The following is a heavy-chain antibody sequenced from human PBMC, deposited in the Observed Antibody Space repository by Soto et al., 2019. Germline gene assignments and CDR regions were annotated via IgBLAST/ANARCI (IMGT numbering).Heavy chain of an antibody. D-gene: IGHD4-17*01. CDR1: GGSISSSSYY. V-gene: IGHV4-39*01. J-gene: IGHJ3*02. Sequence: SETLSLTCTVSGGSISSSSYYWGWILQPPGKGLEWIGSIYYSGSTYYNPSLKSRVTISVDTSKNQFSLKLSSVTAADTAVYYCASPYGGDGAEDAFDIWGQGTMVTVSS. CDR2: IYYSGST. CDR3: ASPYGGDGAEDAFDI.